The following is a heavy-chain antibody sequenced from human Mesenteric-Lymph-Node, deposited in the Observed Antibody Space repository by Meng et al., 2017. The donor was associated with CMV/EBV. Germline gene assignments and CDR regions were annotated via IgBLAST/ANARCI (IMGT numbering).Heavy chain of an antibody. J-gene: IGHJ6*02. Sequence: GESLKISCAASGFTFSTYAMSWVRQAPGKGLEWVSIIYSGGSSTYYADSVKGRFTISRDNSKNTLYLQMNSLRAEDTAVYYCAKTRIVPNYYGMDVWGQGTTVTVSS. CDR2: IYSGGSST. D-gene: IGHD2-8*01. V-gene: IGHV3-23*03. CDR3: AKTRIVPNYYGMDV. CDR1: GFTFSTYA.